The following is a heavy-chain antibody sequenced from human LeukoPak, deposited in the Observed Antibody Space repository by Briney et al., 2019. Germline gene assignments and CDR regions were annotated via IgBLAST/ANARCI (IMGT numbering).Heavy chain of an antibody. V-gene: IGHV4-59*12. CDR1: GVSISSYY. D-gene: IGHD6-19*01. Sequence: SETLSLTCTVSGVSISSYYWSWIRQPPGKGLEWIGYIYYSENTNYNSSLKSRVTISEDTSKNQFSLKLSSVTAADTAVYYCATSARTQQWLVREDYFDYWGQGTLVTVSS. CDR2: IYYSENT. CDR3: ATSARTQQWLVREDYFDY. J-gene: IGHJ4*02.